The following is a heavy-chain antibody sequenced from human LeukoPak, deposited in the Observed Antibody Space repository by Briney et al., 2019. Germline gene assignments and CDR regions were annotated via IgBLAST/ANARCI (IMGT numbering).Heavy chain of an antibody. V-gene: IGHV5-51*01. J-gene: IGHJ4*02. Sequence: RGASLKISCKGYGYRFTSYWIGWVLQMPGKGMESIGIIYPGVSDTRYSPSLQGQVTISADKSISTAYLQWSSLKASDTAMYYCARHGYCSGGSCYDLNYWGQGTLVTVSS. CDR1: GYRFTSYW. CDR3: ARHGYCSGGSCYDLNY. D-gene: IGHD2-15*01. CDR2: IYPGVSDT.